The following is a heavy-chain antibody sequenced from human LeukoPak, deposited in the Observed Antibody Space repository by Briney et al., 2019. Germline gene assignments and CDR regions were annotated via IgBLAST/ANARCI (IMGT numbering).Heavy chain of an antibody. D-gene: IGHD6-13*01. CDR3: ARGRWYSAHYFDY. CDR2: ISSSGSTI. Sequence: PGGSLRLSCAASGFTYSDYYMSWIRQAPGKGLEWVSYISSSGSTIYYADSVKGRFTISRDNAKNSLYLQMNSLRAEDTAVYYCARGRWYSAHYFDYWGQGTLVTVSS. V-gene: IGHV3-11*04. J-gene: IGHJ4*02. CDR1: GFTYSDYY.